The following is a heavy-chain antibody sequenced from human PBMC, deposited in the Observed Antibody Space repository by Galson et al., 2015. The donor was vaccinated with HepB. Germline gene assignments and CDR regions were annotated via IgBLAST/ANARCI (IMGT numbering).Heavy chain of an antibody. D-gene: IGHD3-10*01. CDR2: IIPILGIA. V-gene: IGHV1-69*04. CDR3: ARDPPDFGSGSYYKNGDLDY. Sequence: SVKVSCKASGGTFSSYTISWVRQAPGQGLEWMGRIIPILGIANYAQKFQGRVTITADKSTSTAYMELSSLRSEDTAVYYCARDPPDFGSGSYYKNGDLDYWGQGTLVTVSS. J-gene: IGHJ4*02. CDR1: GGTFSSYT.